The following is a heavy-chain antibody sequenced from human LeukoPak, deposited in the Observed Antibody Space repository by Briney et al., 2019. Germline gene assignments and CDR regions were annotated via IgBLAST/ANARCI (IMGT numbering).Heavy chain of an antibody. CDR2: IYYSGST. V-gene: IGHV4-31*03. D-gene: IGHD3-10*01. CDR3: AHSYYYGSGSSLDAFDI. CDR1: GGSISSGGYY. Sequence: SETLSLTCTVSGGSISSGGYYWSWLRQHPGKGLEWIGYIYYSGSTYYNPSLKSRVTISVDTSKNQFSLKLSSVTAADTAVHYCAHSYYYGSGSSLDAFDIWGQGTMVTVSS. J-gene: IGHJ3*02.